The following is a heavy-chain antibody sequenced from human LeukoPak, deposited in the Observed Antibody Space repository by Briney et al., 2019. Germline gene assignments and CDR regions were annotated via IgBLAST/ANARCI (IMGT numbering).Heavy chain of an antibody. CDR2: IRSKTYGGTG. J-gene: IGHJ5*02. CDR3: ASLYGSGKRWVDP. D-gene: IGHD3-10*01. Sequence: GRSLRLSCTASGFTFGDYAMNWFRQAPGKGLEWVGFIRSKTYGGTGEYAASVKGRFTISRDDSKNSLYLQMNSLKTEDTAVYYCASLYGSGKRWVDPWGQGTLVTVSS. V-gene: IGHV3-49*03. CDR1: GFTFGDYA.